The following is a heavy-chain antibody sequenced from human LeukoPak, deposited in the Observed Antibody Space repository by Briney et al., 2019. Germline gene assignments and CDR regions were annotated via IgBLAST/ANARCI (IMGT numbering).Heavy chain of an antibody. D-gene: IGHD3-22*01. CDR2: ISSSGGST. V-gene: IGHV3-23*01. Sequence: AGGSPRPSCAASGFTFSSYVMSWVRQAPVKGLEWVSGISSSGGSTYYADSVKGRFTISRDNSKNTLSLQMNSLRAEDTAVYYCAKGGPRDSGGYSFDYWGQGTLVTVSS. J-gene: IGHJ4*02. CDR1: GFTFSSYV. CDR3: AKGGPRDSGGYSFDY.